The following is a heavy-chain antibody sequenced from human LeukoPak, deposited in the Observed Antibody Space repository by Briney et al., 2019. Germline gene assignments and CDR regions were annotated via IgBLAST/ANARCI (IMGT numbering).Heavy chain of an antibody. V-gene: IGHV1-69*13. CDR3: AGAGRIAAAATGFGY. CDR1: GGTFTSYA. CDR2: IIPIFGTA. D-gene: IGHD6-13*01. Sequence: SVKVSCKASGGTFTSYAISWVRQAPGQGLEWMGGIIPIFGTANYAQKFQGRVTITADESTSTAYMELSSLRSEDTSVYYCAGAGRIAAAATGFGYWGQGTLVTVSS. J-gene: IGHJ4*02.